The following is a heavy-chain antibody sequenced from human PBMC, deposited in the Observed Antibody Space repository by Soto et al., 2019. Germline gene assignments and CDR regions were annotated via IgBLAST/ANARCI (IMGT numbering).Heavy chain of an antibody. D-gene: IGHD6-19*01. V-gene: IGHV1-8*01. Sequence: ASVKVSCKASGYTFTSYDINWVRQATGQGLEWMGWMNPNSGNTGYAQKFQGRVNMNRNTSISTAYMELSSLRSEDTAVYYCARVAYSSGWHLDYWGQGTLVTVS. CDR3: ARVAYSSGWHLDY. CDR1: GYTFTSYD. J-gene: IGHJ4*02. CDR2: MNPNSGNT.